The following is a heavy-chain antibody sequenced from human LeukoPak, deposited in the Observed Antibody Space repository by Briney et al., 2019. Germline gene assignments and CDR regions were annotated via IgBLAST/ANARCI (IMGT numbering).Heavy chain of an antibody. J-gene: IGHJ4*02. CDR1: GFTFSSYE. D-gene: IGHD1-26*01. CDR2: ISYDGGTI. CDR3: ARAVKWDY. Sequence: GGSLRLSCAASGFTFSSYEMNWVRQAPGKGPEWVSYISYDGGTIHYADSVKGRFTISRDNAKNSVYLQMDSLRAEDTGVYYCARAVKWDYWGQGTLVTVSS. V-gene: IGHV3-48*03.